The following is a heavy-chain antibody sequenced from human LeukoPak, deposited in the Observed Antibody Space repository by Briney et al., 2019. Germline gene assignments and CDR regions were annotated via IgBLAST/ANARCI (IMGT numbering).Heavy chain of an antibody. J-gene: IGHJ6*03. CDR3: ARDLHMGSGYYSAYYYMDV. CDR2: SHYSGSS. Sequence: SETLSLTCSVSCGSISSSSSYWGWILQPPGKGLEWIGSSHYSGSSFDNPALKSRVTTSVDTSKNQFSLKLSSVTAADTAVYYCARDLHMGSGYYSAYYYMDVWGKGTTVTISS. V-gene: IGHV4-39*02. CDR1: CGSISSSSSY. D-gene: IGHD3-22*01.